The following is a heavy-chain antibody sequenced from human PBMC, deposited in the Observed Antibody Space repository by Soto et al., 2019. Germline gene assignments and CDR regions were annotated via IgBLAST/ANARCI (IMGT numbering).Heavy chain of an antibody. V-gene: IGHV2-5*02. J-gene: IGHJ4*02. Sequence: QITLKESGPTLVKPTQTLTLTCTISGFSLSTSGVGVGWIRQPPGKALEWLALIYWDDDNRYSPSLKSRLTITKDTSKNQVVLTMTNIDPVDTATYYCAHSFGYSYGYFDYWGQGTLVTVSS. CDR3: AHSFGYSYGYFDY. CDR1: GFSLSTSGVG. CDR2: IYWDDDN. D-gene: IGHD5-18*01.